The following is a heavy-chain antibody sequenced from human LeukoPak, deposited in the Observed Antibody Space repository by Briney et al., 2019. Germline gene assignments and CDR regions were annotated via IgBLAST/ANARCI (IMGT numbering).Heavy chain of an antibody. V-gene: IGHV3-23*01. CDR1: GFTFSSYA. D-gene: IGHD2-2*01. J-gene: IGHJ6*03. Sequence: PGGSLRLSCAASGFTFSSYAMSWVRQAPGKGLEWVSAISGSGGSTYYADSVKGRFTISRDNSKNTLYLQMNSLRAEDTAVYYCARADRTPSPYYYYYYMDVWGKGTTVTVSS. CDR2: ISGSGGST. CDR3: ARADRTPSPYYYYYYMDV.